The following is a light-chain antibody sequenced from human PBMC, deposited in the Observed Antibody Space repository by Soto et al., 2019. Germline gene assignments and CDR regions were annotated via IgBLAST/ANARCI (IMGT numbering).Light chain of an antibody. J-gene: IGKJ1*01. V-gene: IGKV3D-15*01. CDR1: QSISTK. Sequence: IGMTTSPATLSVYPGSRSTISCRASQSISTKLAWYQQKPGQDPRLLIYGASIRATGIPDRFSGSGSGTDFTLTISRLEPEDFALYYCQQYHTSPLTFGQCTKGEIK. CDR3: QQYHTSPLT. CDR2: GAS.